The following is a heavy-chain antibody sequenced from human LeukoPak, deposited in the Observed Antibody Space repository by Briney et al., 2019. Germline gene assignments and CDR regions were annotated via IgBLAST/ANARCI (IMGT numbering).Heavy chain of an antibody. J-gene: IGHJ4*02. D-gene: IGHD4/OR15-4a*01. V-gene: IGHV3-30*04. CDR2: VSYDGSDK. CDR3: ARRAGAYSHPYDY. CDR1: GFTFSTYA. Sequence: GGSLRLSCAASGFTFSTYAVHWVRQAPGKGLEWVAVVSYDGSDKWYADSVKGRFTISRDNSKNTLYLQMNSLRAEDTAVYYCARRAGAYSHPYDYWGQGTLVTVSS.